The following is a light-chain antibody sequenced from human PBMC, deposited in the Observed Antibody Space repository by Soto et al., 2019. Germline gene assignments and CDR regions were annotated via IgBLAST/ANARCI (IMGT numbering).Light chain of an antibody. J-gene: IGKJ1*01. CDR2: GAS. CDR1: QSVASNY. Sequence: EIVLTQSPGTLSLSPGERATLSCRASQSVASNYVCWYQQRHGQAPRLLIYGASLRATGIQDRFSGSGSGTDFTLTISRLEAEDFAVYYCQQYGNSPQTFGQGTKVEIK. CDR3: QQYGNSPQT. V-gene: IGKV3-20*01.